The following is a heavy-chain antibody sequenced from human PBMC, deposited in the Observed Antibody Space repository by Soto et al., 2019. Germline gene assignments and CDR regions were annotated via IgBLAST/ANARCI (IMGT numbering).Heavy chain of an antibody. V-gene: IGHV1-18*01. CDR3: ARDPPPPDY. CDR1: GYTFASYA. Sequence: QVQLVQSGAEVKKPGASVKVSCKASGYTFASYAISWMRLAPGQGLEWMGWISAYNGNTNYAQKLQGRVTMTTDTSTSTAYLQPRSLRSDDTAVYYCARDPPPPDYWCQGTLVTVSS. J-gene: IGHJ4*02. CDR2: ISAYNGNT.